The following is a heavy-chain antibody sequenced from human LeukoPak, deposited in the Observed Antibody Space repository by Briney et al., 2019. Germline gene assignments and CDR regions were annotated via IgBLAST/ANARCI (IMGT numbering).Heavy chain of an antibody. Sequence: EASVKVSCEASGYTFTTHDLTWVRQATGQGLEWMGWMNPGSGDTAYAQKFQGRVTMTRDTSMSTAYMELNSLGSEDTAIYYCARGLGDYNTDWFPVSGYWGQGTPVTVSS. CDR3: ARGLGDYNTDWFPVSGY. J-gene: IGHJ4*02. CDR2: MNPGSGDT. CDR1: GYTFTTHD. D-gene: IGHD3-9*01. V-gene: IGHV1-8*01.